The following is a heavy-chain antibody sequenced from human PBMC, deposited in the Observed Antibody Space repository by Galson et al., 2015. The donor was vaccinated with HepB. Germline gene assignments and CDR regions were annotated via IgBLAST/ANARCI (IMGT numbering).Heavy chain of an antibody. J-gene: IGHJ4*02. CDR1: GFTSSSYS. CDR3: ARRYCSSTSCYFDY. D-gene: IGHD2-2*01. CDR2: ISSSSSTI. V-gene: IGHV3-48*01. Sequence: SLRLSCAASGFTSSSYSMNWVRQAPGKGLEWVSYISSSSSTIYYADSVKGRFTISRDNAKNSLYLQMNSLRAEDTAVYYCARRYCSSTSCYFDYWGQGTLVTVSS.